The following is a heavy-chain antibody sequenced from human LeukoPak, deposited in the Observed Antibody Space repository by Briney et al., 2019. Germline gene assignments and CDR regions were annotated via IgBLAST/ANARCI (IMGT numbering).Heavy chain of an antibody. J-gene: IGHJ6*03. CDR2: IYYSGST. CDR1: GGSISSYY. V-gene: IGHV4-59*12. Sequence: SETLSLTCTVSGGSISSYYWSWIRQPPGKGLEWIGYIYYSGSTNYNPSLKSRVTISVDTSKNQFSLKLSSVTAADTAVYYCARGVYGDYSLYYYYYYMDVWGKGTTVTVSS. D-gene: IGHD4-17*01. CDR3: ARGVYGDYSLYYYYYYMDV.